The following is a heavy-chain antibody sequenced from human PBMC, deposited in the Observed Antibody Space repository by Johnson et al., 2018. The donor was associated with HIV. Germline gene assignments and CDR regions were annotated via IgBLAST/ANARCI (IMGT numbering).Heavy chain of an antibody. J-gene: IGHJ3*02. Sequence: VQLVESGGGVVQPGRSLRLSCAASGFTFNDYGMSWVRQAPGKGLEWVSGLNWNGGSTGYADSVKGRFTISRDNAKNSLYLQMNSLRAEDTALYYCARSYYYFNDAFDIWGQGTMVTVSS. CDR2: LNWNGGST. V-gene: IGHV3-20*04. CDR1: GFTFNDYG. CDR3: ARSYYYFNDAFDI. D-gene: IGHD3-10*01.